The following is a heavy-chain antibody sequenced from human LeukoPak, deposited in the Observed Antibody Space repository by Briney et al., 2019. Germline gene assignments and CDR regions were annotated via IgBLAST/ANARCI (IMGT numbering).Heavy chain of an antibody. CDR1: GGSFSGYY. CDR3: ARGSLAVSYGMDV. Sequence: SETLSLTCAVYGGSFSGYYWSWIRQPPGKGLGWIGEINHSGNINYNPSLKSRVTLSVDTSKNQFSLKLSSVTAADTAVYYCARGSLAVSYGMDVWGHGTPVTVSS. J-gene: IGHJ6*02. V-gene: IGHV4-34*01. CDR2: INHSGNI. D-gene: IGHD4-11*01.